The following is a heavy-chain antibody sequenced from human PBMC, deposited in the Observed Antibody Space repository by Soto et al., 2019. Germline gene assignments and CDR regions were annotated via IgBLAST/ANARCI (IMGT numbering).Heavy chain of an antibody. D-gene: IGHD2-15*01. CDR1: GDSVSSSDFY. CDR2: VYSTGTT. J-gene: IGHJ6*01. Sequence: ASGTLSLTCAVSGDSVSSSDFYWTWIRQPPGKPLEWIGYVYSTGTTNYSPSLKSRVDMSVDTSENQFSLKVRSVTAADAAVYFCARVSKXVAPKDGKSAYFYAMDVWGPGTTVTVSS. CDR3: ARVSKXVAPKDGKSAYFYAMDV. V-gene: IGHV4-61*08.